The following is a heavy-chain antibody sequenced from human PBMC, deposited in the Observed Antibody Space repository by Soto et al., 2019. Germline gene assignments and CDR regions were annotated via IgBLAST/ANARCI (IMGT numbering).Heavy chain of an antibody. V-gene: IGHV3-23*01. CDR1: GFTFSSYA. CDR3: AKDQEDIVVVVAAMHAYYGMDV. D-gene: IGHD2-15*01. CDR2: ISGSGGST. J-gene: IGHJ6*02. Sequence: GGSLRLSCAASGFTFSSYAMSWVRQAPGKGLEWVSAISGSGGSTYYADSVKGRFTISRDNSKNTLYLQMNSLRAEDTAVYYCAKDQEDIVVVVAAMHAYYGMDVWGQGTTVTVSS.